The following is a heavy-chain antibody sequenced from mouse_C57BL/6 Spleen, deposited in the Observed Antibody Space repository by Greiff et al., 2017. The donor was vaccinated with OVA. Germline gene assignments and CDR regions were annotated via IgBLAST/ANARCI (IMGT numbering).Heavy chain of an antibody. J-gene: IGHJ2*01. CDR2: IWGDGST. D-gene: IGHD4-1*01. CDR3: AKGGLGDYFDY. Sequence: QVQLKESGPGLVAPSQSLSITCTVSGFSLTSYGVSWVRQPPGKGLEWRGVIWGDGSTNYHSALISRLSISKDNSKSQVFLKLNSRQTDDTATYYCAKGGLGDYFDYWGQGTTLTVSS. V-gene: IGHV2-3*01. CDR1: GFSLTSYG.